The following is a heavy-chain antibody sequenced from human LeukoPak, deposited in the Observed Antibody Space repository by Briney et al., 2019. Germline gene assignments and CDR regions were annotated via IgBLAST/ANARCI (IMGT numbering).Heavy chain of an antibody. CDR1: GYTFTNYH. V-gene: IGHV1-8*02. J-gene: IGHJ4*02. CDR3: ARTTSLTRSGYDY. Sequence: ASVKVSCKASGYTFTNYHINWVRQASGQGLEWMTWINPDTGDKGYSPNIQDRVTIISEATFSTAFIQQSSLISEDTAVYFCARTTSLTRSGYDYWGQGTLVTVSS. CDR2: INPDTGDK. D-gene: IGHD6-25*01.